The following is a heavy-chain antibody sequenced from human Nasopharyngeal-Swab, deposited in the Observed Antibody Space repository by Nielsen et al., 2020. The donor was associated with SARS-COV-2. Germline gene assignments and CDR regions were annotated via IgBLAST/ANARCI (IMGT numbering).Heavy chain of an antibody. D-gene: IGHD6-13*01. V-gene: IGHV1-46*01. J-gene: IGHJ5*02. CDR2: INPSGGST. Sequence: WVRQAPGQGLEGMGIINPSGGSTSYAQKFQGRVTMTRDTSTSTVYMELCRLRSEDTAVYYCARVLAAAGYNWFDPWGQGTLVTVSS. CDR3: ARVLAAAGYNWFDP.